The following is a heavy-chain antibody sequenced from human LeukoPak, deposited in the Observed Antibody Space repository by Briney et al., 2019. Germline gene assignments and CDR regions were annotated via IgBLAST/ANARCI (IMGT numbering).Heavy chain of an antibody. D-gene: IGHD7-27*01. CDR1: GGSISTFH. CDR2: IYHTGTT. Sequence: SETLSLTCTVSGGSISTFHWSWIRQPPGKGLEWIGYIYHTGTTNYSPSLKSRVTISVDTSKNQLSLKLNSVTAADTAVYYCARDSIELGPLTGDWGQGTLVTVSS. V-gene: IGHV4-59*01. CDR3: ARDSIELGPLTGD. J-gene: IGHJ4*02.